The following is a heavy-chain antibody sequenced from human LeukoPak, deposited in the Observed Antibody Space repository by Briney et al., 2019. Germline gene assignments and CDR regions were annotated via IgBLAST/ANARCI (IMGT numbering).Heavy chain of an antibody. CDR1: GFTFSSYA. V-gene: IGHV3-30*04. J-gene: IGHJ4*02. D-gene: IGHD3-10*02. CDR3: ARARPSMLIDY. Sequence: PGGSLRLSCAASGFTFSSYAMYWVRQAPGKGLEWVAVISYDGSDKFYADSVKGRFTISRDSSKNTLYLQMNSLRPEDTAVYYSARARPSMLIDYWGQGTLVTVSS. CDR2: ISYDGSDK.